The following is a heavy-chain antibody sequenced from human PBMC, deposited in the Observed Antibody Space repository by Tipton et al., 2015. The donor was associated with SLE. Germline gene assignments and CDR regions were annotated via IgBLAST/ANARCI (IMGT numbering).Heavy chain of an antibody. Sequence: LRLSCTVSGASIYTGYSWNWIRQPPGKGLEWIGSISHSGNTYYNPSLKSRITISIDRPSNKFSLKLTSVTAADTAVYYCVMTLWAFDIWGQGTMVTVSS. D-gene: IGHD2-21*01. CDR1: GASIYTGYS. J-gene: IGHJ3*02. CDR2: ISHSGNT. CDR3: VMTLWAFDI. V-gene: IGHV4-30-2*01.